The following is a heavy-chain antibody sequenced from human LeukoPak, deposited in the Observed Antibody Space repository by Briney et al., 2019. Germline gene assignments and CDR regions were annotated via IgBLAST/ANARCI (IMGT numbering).Heavy chain of an antibody. CDR2: ISGSGGST. D-gene: IGHD1-26*01. CDR3: AKRPYSGYYFDY. V-gene: IGHV3-23*01. J-gene: IGHJ4*02. CDR1: GFTFSSYA. Sequence: GGSLRLSCAASGFTFSSYAMSWVRQAPGKGLEWVSAISGSGGSTYYADSVKGRFTISRDNSKNTLYLQMNSLRAGDTAVYYCAKRPYSGYYFDYWGQGTLVTVSS.